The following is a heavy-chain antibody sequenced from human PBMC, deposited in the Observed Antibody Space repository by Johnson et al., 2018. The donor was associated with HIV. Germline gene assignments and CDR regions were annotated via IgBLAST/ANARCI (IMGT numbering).Heavy chain of an antibody. CDR1: GFTFSSYG. J-gene: IGHJ3*02. D-gene: IGHD1-26*01. Sequence: QVQLVESGGGVVQPGGSLRLSCAASGFTFSSYGMHWVRQAPGKGLEWVAFIRYDGSNKYYAASVKGRFTISRDNSKNTLYLQVNSLRAEDTAVYYCARDPGPQWELEATDAFDIWGQGTMVTVSS. CDR2: IRYDGSNK. CDR3: ARDPGPQWELEATDAFDI. V-gene: IGHV3-30*02.